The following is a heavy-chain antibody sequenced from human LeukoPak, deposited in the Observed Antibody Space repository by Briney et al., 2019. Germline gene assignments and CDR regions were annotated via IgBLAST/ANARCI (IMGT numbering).Heavy chain of an antibody. CDR3: ARDWGGCSGGSCSGWFDP. D-gene: IGHD2-15*01. Sequence: GGSLRLSCAASGFTVSSNYMSWVRQAPGKGLEWVSVIYSDGTTYYADSVKGRFTISRDNSKDTLYLQMNSLRAEDTAVYYCARDWGGCSGGSCSGWFDPWGQGTLVTVSS. CDR1: GFTVSSNY. CDR2: IYSDGTT. J-gene: IGHJ5*02. V-gene: IGHV3-53*01.